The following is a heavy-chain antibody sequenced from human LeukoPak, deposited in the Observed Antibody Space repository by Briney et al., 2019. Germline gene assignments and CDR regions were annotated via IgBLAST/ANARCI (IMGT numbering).Heavy chain of an antibody. CDR2: IYHSGST. Sequence: SETLSLTCTVSGYSISSGYYWGWIRQPPGKGLEWIGSIYHSGSTYYNPSLKSRVTISVDTSKNQFSLKLSSVTAADTAVYYCARRYCSSTSCNYFDYWGQGTLVTVSS. CDR1: GYSISSGYY. J-gene: IGHJ4*02. CDR3: ARRYCSSTSCNYFDY. D-gene: IGHD2-2*01. V-gene: IGHV4-38-2*02.